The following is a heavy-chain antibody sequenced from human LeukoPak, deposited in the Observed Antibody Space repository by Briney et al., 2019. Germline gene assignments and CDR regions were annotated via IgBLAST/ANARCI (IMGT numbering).Heavy chain of an antibody. Sequence: KSSETLSLTCTVSGGSVTSGTNYWSWIRQPPGKGLEWIGHIYYSGSTHYNPSLKSRVTISVDTSKNQFSLKLSSVTAADTAVYYCARHVGNSGSGSYLTYFDYWGQGTLVTVSS. J-gene: IGHJ4*02. D-gene: IGHD3-10*01. CDR1: GGSVTSGTNY. CDR3: ARHVGNSGSGSYLTYFDY. V-gene: IGHV4-61*01. CDR2: IYYSGST.